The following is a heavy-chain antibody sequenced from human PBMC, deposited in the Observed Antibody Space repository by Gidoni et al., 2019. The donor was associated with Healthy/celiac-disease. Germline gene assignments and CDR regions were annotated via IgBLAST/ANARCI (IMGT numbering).Heavy chain of an antibody. D-gene: IGHD6-19*01. J-gene: IGHJ5*02. V-gene: IGHV4-34*01. CDR3: AVKASSKGGRIAVAGTDWFDP. CDR1: GGSFSAYY. Sequence: QVQLQQWGAGLLKPSETLSLTCAVYGGSFSAYYWSWIRQSPGKGLEWIGEIHHSGSTNYNPSLKSRVTISVDTSKNQFSLKLSSVTAADTAVYYCAVKASSKGGRIAVAGTDWFDPWGQGTLVTVSS. CDR2: IHHSGST.